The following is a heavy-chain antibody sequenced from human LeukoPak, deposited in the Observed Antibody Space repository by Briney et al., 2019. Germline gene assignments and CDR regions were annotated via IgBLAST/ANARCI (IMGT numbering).Heavy chain of an antibody. D-gene: IGHD3-22*01. CDR2: INPSGGST. J-gene: IGHJ3*02. V-gene: IGHV1-46*01. CDR1: GYTFTSYY. CDR3: ARGNPSYDSSGYFHINAFDI. Sequence: ASVKVSCKASGYTFTSYYMHWVRQAPGQGLEWMGIINPSGGSTSYAQKFQGRVTMTRDTSISTAYMELSRLRSDDTAVYYCARGNPSYDSSGYFHINAFDIWGQGTMVTVSS.